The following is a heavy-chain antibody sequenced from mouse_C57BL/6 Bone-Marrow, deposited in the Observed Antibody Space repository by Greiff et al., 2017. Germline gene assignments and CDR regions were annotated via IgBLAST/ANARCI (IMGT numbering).Heavy chain of an antibody. Sequence: QVHVKQPGTELVKPGASVKLSCKASGYTFTSYWMHWVKQRPGQGLEWIGNINPSNGGTNYNEKFKSKATLTVDKSSSTAYMQLSSLTSEDSAVYYCARSGVYYGSSYYWEVDYWGQGTTLTVSS. CDR1: GYTFTSYW. CDR2: INPSNGGT. CDR3: ARSGVYYGSSYYWEVDY. J-gene: IGHJ2*01. V-gene: IGHV1-53*01. D-gene: IGHD1-1*01.